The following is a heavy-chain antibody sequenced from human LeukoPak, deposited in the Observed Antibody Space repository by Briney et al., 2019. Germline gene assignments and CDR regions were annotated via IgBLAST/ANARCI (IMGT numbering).Heavy chain of an antibody. CDR3: ARAYDFWSGYLDYYMDV. Sequence: ASVKVSCKASGYTFTSYGISWVRQAPGQGLEWMGWISAYNGNTNFAQRLQGRVTMTTDTSTSTAYMELRNLRSDDTAVYYCARAYDFWSGYLDYYMDVWGKGTTVTVSS. D-gene: IGHD3-3*01. J-gene: IGHJ6*03. CDR2: ISAYNGNT. CDR1: GYTFTSYG. V-gene: IGHV1-18*01.